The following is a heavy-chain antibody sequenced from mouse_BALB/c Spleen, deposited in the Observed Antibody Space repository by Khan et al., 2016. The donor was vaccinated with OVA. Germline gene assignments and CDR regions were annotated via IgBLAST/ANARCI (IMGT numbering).Heavy chain of an antibody. J-gene: IGHJ1*01. D-gene: IGHD2-3*01. Sequence: VQLQQSGAELARPGASVKLSCKASGYTFTSYWMQWVKQRPGQGLEWIGAIYPGDGDTRYTQKFKGKATLTADKSSSTAYMQLSTLASEDSAVLYCARTGGAYDGIFGYFDVWGAGTTVTVSS. CDR3: ARTGGAYDGIFGYFDV. CDR2: IYPGDGDT. CDR1: GYTFTSYW. V-gene: IGHV1-87*01.